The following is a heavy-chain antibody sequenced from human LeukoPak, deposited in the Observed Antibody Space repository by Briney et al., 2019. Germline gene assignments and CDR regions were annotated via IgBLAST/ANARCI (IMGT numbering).Heavy chain of an antibody. CDR2: IYSGGTT. CDR3: ARDFDSGNYYSPGY. V-gene: IGHV3-66*02. Sequence: GGSLRLSCAASGFTVSSNYMSWVRQAPGKGLEWVSVIYSGGTTYYADSVKGRFTISRDSSKNTVYLQMNSLRPEDTAVYYCARDFDSGNYYSPGYWGQGTLVTVSS. CDR1: GFTVSSNY. D-gene: IGHD1-26*01. J-gene: IGHJ4*02.